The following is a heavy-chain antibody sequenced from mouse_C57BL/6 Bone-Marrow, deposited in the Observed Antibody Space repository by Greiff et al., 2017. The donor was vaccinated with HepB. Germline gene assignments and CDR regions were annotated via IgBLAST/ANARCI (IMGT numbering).Heavy chain of an antibody. J-gene: IGHJ4*01. CDR3: ATYYSNYPYAMDY. V-gene: IGHV1-81*01. CDR2: IYPRSGNT. CDR1: GYTFTSYG. Sequence: VQLQQSGAELARPGASVKLSCKASGYTFTSYGISWVKQSTGQGLEWIGEIYPRSGNTYYNEKFKGKATLTADKSSSTAYMELRSLTSEDSAVYFCATYYSNYPYAMDYWGQGTSVTVSS. D-gene: IGHD2-5*01.